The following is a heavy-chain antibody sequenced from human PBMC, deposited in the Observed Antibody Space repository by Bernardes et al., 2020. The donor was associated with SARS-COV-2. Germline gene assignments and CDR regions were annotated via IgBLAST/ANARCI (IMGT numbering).Heavy chain of an antibody. D-gene: IGHD1-20*01. J-gene: IGHJ6*01. CDR3: ARDPNGRDGYNDRYGMDV. CDR1: GFAFSRYW. Sequence: GGSLRLSCAASGFAFSRYWMSWVRQAPGNGLAWVANIKEDEGEMDYGDSVKCRFIISRDNAKNSVYLEMNSLRDEDTAVYYCARDPNGRDGYNDRYGMDVWGRGTTVNVSS. V-gene: IGHV3-7*03. CDR2: IKEDEGEM.